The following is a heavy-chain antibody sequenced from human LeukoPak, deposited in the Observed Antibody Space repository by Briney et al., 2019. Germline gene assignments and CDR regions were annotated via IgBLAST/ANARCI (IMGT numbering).Heavy chain of an antibody. CDR1: GFTVSSNY. V-gene: IGHV3-53*01. CDR2: IYSGGST. J-gene: IGHJ3*02. CDR3: ARGAGYSSGWYFAFDI. D-gene: IGHD6-19*01. Sequence: GGSLRLSCAASGFTVSSNYMSWVRQAPGKGLEWVLVIYSGGSTYYADSVKGRFTISRDNSKNTLYLQMNSLRAEDTAVYYCARGAGYSSGWYFAFDIWGQGTMVTVSS.